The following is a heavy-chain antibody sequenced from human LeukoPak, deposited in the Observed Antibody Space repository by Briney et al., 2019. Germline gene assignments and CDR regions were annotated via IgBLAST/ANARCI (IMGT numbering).Heavy chain of an antibody. D-gene: IGHD3-22*01. J-gene: IGHJ6*02. CDR2: ISGSGGST. CDR3: AKDQYYYDSSGCRAYYYYYYGMDV. CDR1: GFTFSSYA. V-gene: IGHV3-23*01. Sequence: GGSLRLSCAASGFTFSSYAMSWVRQAPGKGLEWVSAISGSGGSTYYADSVKGRFTISRDNSKNTLYLQMNSLRAEDTAVYYCAKDQYYYDSSGCRAYYYYYYGMDVWGQGTTVTVSS.